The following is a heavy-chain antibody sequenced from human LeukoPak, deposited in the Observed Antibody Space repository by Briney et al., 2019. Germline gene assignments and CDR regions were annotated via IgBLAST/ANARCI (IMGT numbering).Heavy chain of an antibody. CDR3: ARAIIAVAGQLDY. CDR1: GGSSSGYY. D-gene: IGHD6-19*01. V-gene: IGHV4-34*01. CDR2: INHSGST. J-gene: IGHJ4*02. Sequence: SETLSLTCAVYGGSSSGYYWSWIRQPPGKGLEWIGEINHSGSTNYNPSLKSRVTISVDTSKNQFSLKLSSVTAADTAVYYCARAIIAVAGQLDYWGQGTLVTVSS.